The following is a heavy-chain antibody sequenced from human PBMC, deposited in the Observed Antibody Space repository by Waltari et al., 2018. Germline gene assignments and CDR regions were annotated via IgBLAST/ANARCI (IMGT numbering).Heavy chain of an antibody. CDR1: GGSISSGGYS. V-gene: IGHV4-30-2*01. J-gene: IGHJ5*02. Sequence: QLQLQESGSGLVKPSQTLSLTCAVSGGSISSGGYSWSWIRQPPGKGLEWIGYIYHSGRNYYNPSLKSRVTISVDRSKNQFSLKLSSVTAADTAVYYCARDKARRSIAARPPVGRFDPWGQGTLVTVSS. CDR2: IYHSGRN. CDR3: ARDKARRSIAARPPVGRFDP. D-gene: IGHD6-6*01.